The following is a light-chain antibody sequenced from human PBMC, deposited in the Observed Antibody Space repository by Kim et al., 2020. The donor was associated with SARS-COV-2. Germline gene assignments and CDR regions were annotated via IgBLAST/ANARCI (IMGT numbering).Light chain of an antibody. CDR3: CSFAGIWL. CDR2: DDT. CDR1: NNDVRTYTY. J-gene: IGLJ3*02. Sequence: QSALTQPRSVSGSPGQSVVISCTGTNNDVRTYTYVSWYQQHPGKAPKLVIYDDTLRPSGVPIRFSGSKSGNTASLIISGLLAEDEADYYCCSFAGIWLFGGGPQLTVL. V-gene: IGLV2-11*01.